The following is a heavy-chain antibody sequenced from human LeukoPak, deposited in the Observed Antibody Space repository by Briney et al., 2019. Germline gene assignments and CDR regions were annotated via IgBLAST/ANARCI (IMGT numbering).Heavy chain of an antibody. CDR1: GGSISSYY. D-gene: IGHD5-18*01. CDR3: ARVDTAMVGGYYYYGMDV. CDR2: IYYSGST. J-gene: IGHJ6*04. Sequence: PSETLSLTCTVSGGSISSYYWSWIRQPPGKGLEWIGYIYYSGSTNYNPSLKSRVTISVDTSKNQFSLKLSSVTAADTAVYYCARVDTAMVGGYYYYGMDVWGKGTTVTASS. V-gene: IGHV4-59*01.